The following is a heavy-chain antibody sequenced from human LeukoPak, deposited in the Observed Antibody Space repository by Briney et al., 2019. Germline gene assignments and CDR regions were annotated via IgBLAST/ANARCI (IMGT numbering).Heavy chain of an antibody. D-gene: IGHD3-9*01. CDR1: GFTFSSYA. Sequence: GGSLRLSCAASGFTFSSYAMSWVRQAPGKGLEWVSDISGSGGSTYYADSVKGRFTISRDHSKNTLYLQMNRLSAEDTAVYYCAKYTYYDILTGYCDFDYWGQGTLVTVSS. CDR3: AKYTYYDILTGYCDFDY. J-gene: IGHJ4*02. CDR2: ISGSGGST. V-gene: IGHV3-23*01.